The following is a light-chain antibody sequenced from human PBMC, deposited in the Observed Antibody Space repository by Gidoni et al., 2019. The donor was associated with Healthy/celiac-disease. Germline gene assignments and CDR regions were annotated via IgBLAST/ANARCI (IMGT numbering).Light chain of an antibody. CDR2: GAS. CDR1: QSVSSSY. J-gene: IGKJ4*01. CDR3: QQYGSSPLT. V-gene: IGKV3-20*01. Sequence: EIVLTQSPGTLSLSPGERATLSCRASQSVSSSYLAWYQQKPGQAPRLLIYGASSRATGIPDRFSGSGSGTDFTLNISRLEPEDFAVYYCQQYGSSPLTCGGGTKVEIK.